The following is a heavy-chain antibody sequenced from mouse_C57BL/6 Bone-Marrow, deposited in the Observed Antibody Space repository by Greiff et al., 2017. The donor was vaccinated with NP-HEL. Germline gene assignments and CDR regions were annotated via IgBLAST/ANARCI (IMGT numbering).Heavy chain of an antibody. CDR3: AGGGGYFDY. D-gene: IGHD1-1*02. CDR2: IRDGGSYP. V-gene: IGHV5-4*03. CDR1: GFTFSSYA. J-gene: IGHJ2*01. Sequence: EVKVVESGGGLVKPGGSLKLSCAASGFTFSSYAMSWVRQTPEKRLEWVATIRDGGSYPYYPDNVKGRFPFSRANAKNNLYLQMSHLKSEDTAMYDSAGGGGYFDYWGQGTTLTVSS.